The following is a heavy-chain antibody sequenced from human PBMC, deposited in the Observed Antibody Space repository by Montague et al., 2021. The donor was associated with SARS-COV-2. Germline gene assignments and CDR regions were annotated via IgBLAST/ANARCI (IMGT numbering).Heavy chain of an antibody. CDR3: ARDYTNFDAFDI. V-gene: IGHV3-21*01. CDR2: ISRSSTYI. CDR1: GFNFISYD. D-gene: IGHD2-8*01. J-gene: IGHJ3*02. Sequence: SLRLSCAASGFNFISYDMNWVRQAPGKGLEWVSSISRSSTYIHYADSVKGRVTISRDNAKNLVFLQMNSLRAEDTAVYYCARDYTNFDAFDIWGQGTTVTVSA.